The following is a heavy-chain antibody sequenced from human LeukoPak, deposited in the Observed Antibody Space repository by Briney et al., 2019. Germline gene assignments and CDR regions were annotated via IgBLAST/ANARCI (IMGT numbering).Heavy chain of an antibody. V-gene: IGHV4-30-2*01. CDR3: VQTYTFGGVIVGDY. CDR1: GGSISSGGYY. D-gene: IGHD3-16*02. Sequence: SETLSLTCTVSGGSISSGGYYWSWIRQPPGKGLEWIGYIYHSGSTYYNPSLKSRVTISVDRSKNQFSLKLNSVTAADTAVYYCVQTYTFGGVIVGDYWGQGTLVTVSS. J-gene: IGHJ4*02. CDR2: IYHSGST.